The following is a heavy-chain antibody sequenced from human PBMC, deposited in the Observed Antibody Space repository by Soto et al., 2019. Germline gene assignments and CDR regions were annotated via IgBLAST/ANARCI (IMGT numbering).Heavy chain of an antibody. CDR1: GGSFSGYY. Sequence: QVQLQQWGAGLLKPSETLSLTCAVYGGSFSGYYWSWIRQPPGKGLEWIGEINHSGSTNYNPSLKSRVTISVDTSKNQFSLKLRSVTAADTAVYYCARATNYDSSGYYYYWGQGTLVTVSS. J-gene: IGHJ4*02. V-gene: IGHV4-34*01. CDR2: INHSGST. D-gene: IGHD3-22*01. CDR3: ARATNYDSSGYYYY.